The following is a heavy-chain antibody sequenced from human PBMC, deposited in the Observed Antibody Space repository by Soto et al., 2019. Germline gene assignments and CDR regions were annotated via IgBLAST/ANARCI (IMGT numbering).Heavy chain of an antibody. CDR1: GGTFSTYA. CDR2: IIPMSGSP. Sequence: QVQLVQSGAEVKKPGSSVKFSCKDSGGTFSTYAINWVRQAPGPGLEWLGGIIPMSGSPNYAQKFQGRVTINADESTSTAYMELSSLRSADTAIYYCARARYSSSWERFDYWGQGTLVTVSS. V-gene: IGHV1-69*01. D-gene: IGHD6-13*01. CDR3: ARARYSSSWERFDY. J-gene: IGHJ4*02.